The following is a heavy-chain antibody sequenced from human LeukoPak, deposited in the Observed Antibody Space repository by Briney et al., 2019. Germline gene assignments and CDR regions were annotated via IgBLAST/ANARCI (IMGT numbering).Heavy chain of an antibody. J-gene: IGHJ4*02. V-gene: IGHV3-23*01. Sequence: GGSLRLSCAASGFNLNIYTMSGVRQAQGKGLEWISAVGSGGTRYYADSVKGRFTISRDNSANTVSLQMDSLRADDTAMYYCAKMRGMPREAYHFDRWGQGTLVAVSS. D-gene: IGHD1-26*01. CDR2: VGSGGTR. CDR1: GFNLNIYT. CDR3: AKMRGMPREAYHFDR.